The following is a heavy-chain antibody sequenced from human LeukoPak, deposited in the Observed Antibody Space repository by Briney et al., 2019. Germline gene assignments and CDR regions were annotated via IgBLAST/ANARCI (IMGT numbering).Heavy chain of an antibody. CDR2: IRYDGTNK. V-gene: IGHV3-30*02. CDR1: GFTFSNYG. CDR3: AKDGSTTWYGRPDY. D-gene: IGHD6-13*01. Sequence: PGGSLRLSCAASGFTFSNYGIHWVRQAPGKGLEWVAFIRYDGTNKYYPDSVEGRFTISKDNFKNTLYLQMDSLRPEDTAVYYCAKDGSTTWYGRPDYWGQGTLVTVSS. J-gene: IGHJ4*02.